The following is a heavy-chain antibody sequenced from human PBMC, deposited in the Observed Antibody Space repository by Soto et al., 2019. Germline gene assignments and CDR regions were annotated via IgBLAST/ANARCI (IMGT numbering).Heavy chain of an antibody. CDR2: IYYSGST. Sequence: PSETLSLTCTVSGGSINNYYWSWIRQHPGKGLEWIGYIYYSGSTYYNPSLKSRVTISVDTSKNQFSLKLSSVTAADTAVYYCATYTMKKNIFDYWGQGTLVTVSS. J-gene: IGHJ4*02. CDR1: GGSINNYY. D-gene: IGHD2-2*02. CDR3: ATYTMKKNIFDY. V-gene: IGHV4-59*06.